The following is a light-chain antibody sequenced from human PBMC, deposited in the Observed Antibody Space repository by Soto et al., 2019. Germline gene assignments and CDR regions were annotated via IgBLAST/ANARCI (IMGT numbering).Light chain of an antibody. CDR2: EVS. J-gene: IGLJ2*01. CDR1: SSDVGGYNY. CDR3: SSYTSSSLVV. V-gene: IGLV2-14*01. Sequence: QSALTQPASVSGSPGQSITISCTGTSSDVGGYNYVSWYQQHPGKAPKLMIYEVSNRPPGVSNRFSGSKSGNTASLTISGLQAEDEADYYCSSYTSSSLVVFGGGTQLTVL.